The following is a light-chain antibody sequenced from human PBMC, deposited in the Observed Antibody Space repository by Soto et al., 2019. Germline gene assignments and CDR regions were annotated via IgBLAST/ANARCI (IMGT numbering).Light chain of an antibody. V-gene: IGKV3-15*01. CDR2: GAS. CDR1: QSINNN. J-gene: IGKJ5*01. Sequence: EIEITQSPSSLSVSAGDRVTLACRASQSINNNLAWYQQKPGKAPRLLIYGASTWAAGIPSRLSVSGSGTEFTFPIRSLKPEDVAVYYCHQYENLRTFGQGTRVEIK. CDR3: HQYENLRT.